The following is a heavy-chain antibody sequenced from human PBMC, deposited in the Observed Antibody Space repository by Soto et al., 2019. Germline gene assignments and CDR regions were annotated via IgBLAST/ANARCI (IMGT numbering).Heavy chain of an antibody. Sequence: QVQLVQSAAEVKKPGSSVKVSCKASGGTLSNYAFTWVRQAPVQGLEWMGGIIPIFNTANYAQKFQGRVTITADESTSTAYMEVNSLRSEDTAVYYCARVRPTDYVGNYNNGMDVWGQGTTVTVSS. CDR1: GGTLSNYA. J-gene: IGHJ6*02. CDR2: IIPIFNTA. V-gene: IGHV1-69*01. CDR3: ARVRPTDYVGNYNNGMDV. D-gene: IGHD4-17*01.